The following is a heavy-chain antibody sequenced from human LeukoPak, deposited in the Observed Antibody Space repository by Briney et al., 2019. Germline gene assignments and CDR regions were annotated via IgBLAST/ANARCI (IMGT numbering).Heavy chain of an antibody. Sequence: GGSLRLSCAASGFTFSNAWMSWVRQAPGKGLEWGGRIKSKTDGGTTDYAAPVKVRFTISRDDSKNTLYLQMNSLKTEDTAVYYCTTDTTVTDAFDIWGQGTMVTVSS. V-gene: IGHV3-15*01. CDR3: TTDTTVTDAFDI. CDR1: GFTFSNAW. CDR2: IKSKTDGGTT. J-gene: IGHJ3*02. D-gene: IGHD4-17*01.